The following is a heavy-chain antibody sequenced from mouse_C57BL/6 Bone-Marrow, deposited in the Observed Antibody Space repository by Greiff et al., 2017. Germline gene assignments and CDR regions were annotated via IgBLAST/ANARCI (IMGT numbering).Heavy chain of an antibody. CDR3: ARNYYAMDY. CDR1: GFTFSSYG. V-gene: IGHV5-6*01. Sequence: EVKVVESGGDLVKPGGSLKLSCAASGFTFSSYGMSWVRQTPDTRLEWVATISSGGSYTYYPDSVKGRYTISRDNATNTLYLQMSSLKSEDTAMYYCARNYYAMDYWGQGTAVTVSS. J-gene: IGHJ4*01. CDR2: ISSGGSYT.